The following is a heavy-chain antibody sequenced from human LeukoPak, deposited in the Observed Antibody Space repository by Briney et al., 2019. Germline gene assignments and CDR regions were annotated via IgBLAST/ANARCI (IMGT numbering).Heavy chain of an antibody. CDR3: AKRHGLIDTRHFDY. V-gene: IGHV3-23*01. D-gene: IGHD2/OR15-2a*01. CDR1: GFTFTNYG. Sequence: GGSLRLSCAAFGFTFTNYGISWVRQAPGKGLEWVSAISSTGRTIYYAESVKGRFTISRDDSKNTVYLRMNSLRAEDTAVYYCAKRHGLIDTRHFDYWGQGTLVTVSS. J-gene: IGHJ4*02. CDR2: ISSTGRTI.